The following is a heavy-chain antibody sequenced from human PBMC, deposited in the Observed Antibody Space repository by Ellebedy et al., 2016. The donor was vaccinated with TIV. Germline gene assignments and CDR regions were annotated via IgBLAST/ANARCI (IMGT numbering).Heavy chain of an antibody. J-gene: IGHJ6*02. CDR1: GYTFTGYY. V-gene: IGHV1-2*02. D-gene: IGHD2-8*02. CDR3: ARDDLLADYYYGMDV. CDR2: INPNSGGT. Sequence: AASVKVSCKASGYTFTGYYMHWVRQAPGQGLAWMGWINPNSGGTNYAQKIQGRVNMTRDTSISTAYMELSRLRSDDTAVYYCARDDLLADYYYGMDVWGQGTTVTVSS.